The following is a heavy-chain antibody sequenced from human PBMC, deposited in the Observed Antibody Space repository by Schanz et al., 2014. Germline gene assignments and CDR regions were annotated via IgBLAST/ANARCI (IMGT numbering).Heavy chain of an antibody. CDR1: GFTFSNYG. CDR2: IRYNGINE. Sequence: QVQLVESGGGVVQPGRSLRLSCATSGFTFSNYGLHWVRQAPGKGLEWVAFIRYNGINEYYADSVKGRFTISRDNSNHTLYLQMNSLRADDTAVYYCAKELYSGSHYGWFDPWGQGTLVTVST. CDR3: AKELYSGSHYGWFDP. V-gene: IGHV3-30*02. J-gene: IGHJ5*02. D-gene: IGHD1-26*01.